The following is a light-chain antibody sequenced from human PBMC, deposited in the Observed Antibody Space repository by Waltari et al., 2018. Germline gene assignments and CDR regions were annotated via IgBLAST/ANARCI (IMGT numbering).Light chain of an antibody. CDR3: HQYQRSPT. V-gene: IGKV3-20*01. CDR1: QSLSNGY. CDR2: GSP. Sequence: VLTQSPGTLSLSPGERATLSCRASQSLSNGYLAWYQHRPGQAPRLLIHGSPHRATDIPDRFSGSGSGTDFSLTISSLDPEDFAVYYCHQYQRSPTFGHGTKV. J-gene: IGKJ1*01.